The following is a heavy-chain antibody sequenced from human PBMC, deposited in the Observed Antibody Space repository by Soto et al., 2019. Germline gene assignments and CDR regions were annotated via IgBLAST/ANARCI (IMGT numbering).Heavy chain of an antibody. CDR3: TRSMGFCSSASCYPHWFDP. CDR2: ISGNSNYI. J-gene: IGHJ5*02. CDR1: GFTFSSYS. D-gene: IGHD2-2*01. Sequence: PGGSLRLSCAASGFTFSSYSMNWVRQAPGKGLEWVSTISGNSNYIYYADSVKGRFTISRDNAKNSLFLQMNSLRAEDTAVYYCTRSMGFCSSASCYPHWFDPWGQGTLVTVSS. V-gene: IGHV3-21*01.